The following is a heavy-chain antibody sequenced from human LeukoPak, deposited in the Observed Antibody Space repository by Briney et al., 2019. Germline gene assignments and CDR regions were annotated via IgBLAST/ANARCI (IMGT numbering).Heavy chain of an antibody. Sequence: GGSLRLSCAASGFTFDDYAMHWVRQAPGKGLEWVSGISWNSGSIGYADSVKGRFTISRDNAKNSLYLQMNSLRAEDTALYYCAREDILTGYLFDYWGQGTLVTVSS. CDR1: GFTFDDYA. J-gene: IGHJ4*02. CDR3: AREDILTGYLFDY. CDR2: ISWNSGSI. V-gene: IGHV3-9*01. D-gene: IGHD3-9*01.